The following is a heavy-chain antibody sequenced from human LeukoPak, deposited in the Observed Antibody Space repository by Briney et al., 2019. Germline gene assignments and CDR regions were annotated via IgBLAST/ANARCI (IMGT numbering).Heavy chain of an antibody. CDR2: ISARGDNT. Sequence: PGGSLRLSCAASGFTFTNYAMSWVRQASGKGLEWVSAISARGDNTYYADSVKGRFSISRDNSQNTQYLQMNSLRAEDTAIYYCAKAYHYGAGSSFDYWGQGILVTVSS. D-gene: IGHD3-10*01. CDR1: GFTFTNYA. CDR3: AKAYHYGAGSSFDY. V-gene: IGHV3-23*01. J-gene: IGHJ4*02.